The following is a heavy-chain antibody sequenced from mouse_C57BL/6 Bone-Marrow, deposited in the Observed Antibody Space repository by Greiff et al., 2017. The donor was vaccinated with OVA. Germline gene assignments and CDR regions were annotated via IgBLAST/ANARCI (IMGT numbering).Heavy chain of an antibody. CDR2: IYPGSGST. D-gene: IGHD2-4*01. CDR1: GYTFTSYW. V-gene: IGHV1-55*01. CDR3: ARRRLRRRWFDY. Sequence: QVQLKQPGAELVKPGASVKMSCKASGYTFTSYWITWVKQRPGQGLEWIGDIYPGSGSTNYNEKFKSKATLTVDTSSSTAYMQLSSLTSEDSAVYYCARRRLRRRWFDYEGQGTGVTVSA. J-gene: IGHJ3*01.